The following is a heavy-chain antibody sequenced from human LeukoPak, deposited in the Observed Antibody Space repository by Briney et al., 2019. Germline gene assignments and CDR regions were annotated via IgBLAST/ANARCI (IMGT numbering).Heavy chain of an antibody. V-gene: IGHV1-18*01. CDR1: GYTFTSYG. J-gene: IGHJ1*01. D-gene: IGHD3-3*01. CDR3: ARGHGGSGYNRMRDEYFQH. CDR2: ISAYNGNT. Sequence: GASVKVSCKASGYTFTSYGISWVRQAPGQGLEWMGWISAYNGNTNYAQKLQGRVTMTTDTSTSTAYMELRSLRSDDTAVYYCARGHGGSGYNRMRDEYFQHWGQGTLVTVSS.